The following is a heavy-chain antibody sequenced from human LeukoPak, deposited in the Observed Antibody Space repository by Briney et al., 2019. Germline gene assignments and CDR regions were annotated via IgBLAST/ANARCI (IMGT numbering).Heavy chain of an antibody. CDR2: ISGSGGST. Sequence: PGGSLRLSCAASGFTFSSYSMKWVRQAPGKGLEWVSAISGSGGSTYYADSVKGRFTISRDNSKNTLYLQMNSLRAEDTAVYYCAKWVSTNWGSKGAFDIWGQGTMVTVSS. D-gene: IGHD7-27*01. CDR3: AKWVSTNWGSKGAFDI. V-gene: IGHV3-23*01. J-gene: IGHJ3*02. CDR1: GFTFSSYS.